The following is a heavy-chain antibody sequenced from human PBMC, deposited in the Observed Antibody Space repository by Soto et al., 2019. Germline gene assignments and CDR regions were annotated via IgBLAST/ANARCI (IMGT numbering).Heavy chain of an antibody. J-gene: IGHJ3*02. Sequence: SETLSLTCTLSSSSISSSSYYWGWIRQPPGKGLEWIGSIYYSGSTYYNPSLKKRVTISVDTSKNQFSLKLSSVTAEDTAVYYCARPPGGSYWGVQSPDAFDIWGKGTMVTVS. CDR1: SSSISSSSYY. CDR2: IYYSGST. CDR3: ARPPGGSYWGVQSPDAFDI. D-gene: IGHD1-26*01. V-gene: IGHV4-39*01.